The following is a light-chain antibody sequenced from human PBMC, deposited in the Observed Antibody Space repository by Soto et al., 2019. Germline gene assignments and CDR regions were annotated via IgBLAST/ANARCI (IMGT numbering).Light chain of an antibody. J-gene: IGKJ1*01. V-gene: IGKV3-20*01. CDR3: QHYGSSSWT. CDR1: QSVTSLH. Sequence: EIVLTQSPGTLSLSPGERATLACRASQSVTSLHLAWYQQRPGQAPRLLIFGASSRATGIPDKFSGSGSGTDFTLTISRLEPDDFAVYYCQHYGSSSWTFXQXXXXEI. CDR2: GAS.